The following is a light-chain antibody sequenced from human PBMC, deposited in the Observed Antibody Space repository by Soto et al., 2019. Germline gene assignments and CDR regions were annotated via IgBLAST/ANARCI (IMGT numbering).Light chain of an antibody. CDR3: LLFYSGPRV. J-gene: IGLJ3*02. V-gene: IGLV7-46*01. Sequence: QAVVTQEPSLTVSPGGTVTLTCDSSTGAVTSGHYPYWFQQKPGQAPRTLIYDTNNKHSWTPARFSGSLLGGKAALTLSGAQPEDEAEYYCLLFYSGPRVFGGGTQLNVL. CDR2: DTN. CDR1: TGAVTSGHY.